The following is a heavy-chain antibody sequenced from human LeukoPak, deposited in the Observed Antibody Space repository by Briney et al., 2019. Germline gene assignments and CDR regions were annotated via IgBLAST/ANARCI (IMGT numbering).Heavy chain of an antibody. CDR3: AKEMGFRRPSDY. D-gene: IGHD2-8*01. V-gene: IGHV3-23*01. CDR1: GFTFSIYG. CDR2: ISDSGDAT. J-gene: IGHJ4*02. Sequence: PGGSLRLSCVGTGFTFSIYGMNWVRQAPGKGLEWVSAISDSGDATYYADSVKGRFTISRDNSQNTLYLQMNSLRAEDTAIYYCAKEMGFRRPSDYWGREPWSPSPQ.